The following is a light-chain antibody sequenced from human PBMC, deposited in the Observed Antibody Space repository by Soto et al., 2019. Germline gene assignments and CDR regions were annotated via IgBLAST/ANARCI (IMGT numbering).Light chain of an antibody. CDR2: AAS. CDR1: QGISSY. CDR3: QQYYSYRPT. Sequence: AIRMTRSPSSLSASTGDRVTITCRASQGISSYLAWYQQKPGKAPKLLIYAASTLQSGVPSRFSGSGSGTNFTLTISCLQSEDFATYYCQQYYSYRPTFGQGTTV. J-gene: IGKJ1*01. V-gene: IGKV1-8*01.